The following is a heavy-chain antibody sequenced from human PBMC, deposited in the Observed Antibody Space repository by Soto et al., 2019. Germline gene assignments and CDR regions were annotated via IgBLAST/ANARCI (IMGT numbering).Heavy chain of an antibody. Sequence: SETLSLTCRVSGSSISSYYWSWLRQPPGNGLEWMGNIYYTGSSNYHPSLKSRVFMSVESSKNQLSLRLNSVTAADTAVYYCTRVGGYYGDYPNFDYWGQGALVTVSS. CDR2: IYYTGSS. D-gene: IGHD4-17*01. CDR1: GSSISSYY. V-gene: IGHV4-59*01. CDR3: TRVGGYYGDYPNFDY. J-gene: IGHJ4*02.